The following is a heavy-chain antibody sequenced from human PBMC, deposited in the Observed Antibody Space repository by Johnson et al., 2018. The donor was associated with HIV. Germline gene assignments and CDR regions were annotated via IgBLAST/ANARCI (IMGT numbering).Heavy chain of an antibody. CDR1: GFTFDDYG. CDR3: ARDRGRGSEDAFDI. Sequence: MLLVESGGGVVRPGGSLRLACAASGFTFDDYGMNWVRQAPGKGLEWVSGINWTGGSTGYADSVKGRSTISRDNAKNSLYLQMSSLRAEDTALYYCARDRGRGSEDAFDIWGQGTMVTVSS. CDR2: INWTGGST. V-gene: IGHV3-20*04. J-gene: IGHJ3*02. D-gene: IGHD2-15*01.